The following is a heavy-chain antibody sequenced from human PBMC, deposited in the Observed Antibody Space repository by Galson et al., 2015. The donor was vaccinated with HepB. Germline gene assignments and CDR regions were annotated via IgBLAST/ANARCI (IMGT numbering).Heavy chain of an antibody. CDR1: GYSFTTYW. CDR3: ARHETGDDNSGYYYGPSYYYYNLDV. J-gene: IGHJ6*02. D-gene: IGHD3-22*01. CDR2: IYPGDSDT. V-gene: IGHV5-51*01. Sequence: QSGAEVKKPGESLKISCKGSGYSFTTYWIAWVRQMPGKGLEWMGIIYPGDSDTRYSPSFQGQVTISADKSISTAYLQWSSLKASDTAMYYCARHETGDDNSGYYYGPSYYYYNLDVWGQGTTVTVSS.